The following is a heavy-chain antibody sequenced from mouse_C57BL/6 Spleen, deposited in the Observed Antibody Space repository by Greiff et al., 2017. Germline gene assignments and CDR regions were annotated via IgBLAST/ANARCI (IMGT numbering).Heavy chain of an antibody. CDR2: IDPEDGET. V-gene: IGHV14-2*01. CDR1: GFNIKDYY. D-gene: IGHD1-1*01. J-gene: IGHJ1*03. Sequence: VQLQQSGAELVKPGASVKLSCTASGFNIKDYYMHWVKQRTEQGLEWIGRIDPEDGETKYAPKFQGKATITADPSSNTAYLQLSSLTSEDTAIYYCARSGTTVVAYWYFDVWGTGTTVTVSS. CDR3: ARSGTTVVAYWYFDV.